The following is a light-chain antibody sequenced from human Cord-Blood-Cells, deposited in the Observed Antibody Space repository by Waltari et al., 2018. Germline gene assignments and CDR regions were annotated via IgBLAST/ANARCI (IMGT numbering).Light chain of an antibody. CDR3: CSYAPVV. Sequence: QSALTQPAPVSGSPGQSITISCTGTSSDVGSYNLVSWYQQHPGKAPKLMSYEVSKRPSGVSNRFSCSKSGNTASLTIAGLHAENEADYYCCSYAPVVFGGGTKLTVL. V-gene: IGLV2-23*02. CDR1: SSDVGSYNL. CDR2: EVS. J-gene: IGLJ2*01.